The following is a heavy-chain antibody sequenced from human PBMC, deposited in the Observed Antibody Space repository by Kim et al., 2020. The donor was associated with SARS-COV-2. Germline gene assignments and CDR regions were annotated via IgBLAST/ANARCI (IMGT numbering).Heavy chain of an antibody. CDR3: AKSPFSGSYWAFDY. D-gene: IGHD1-26*01. V-gene: IGHV3-23*01. Sequence: ADAVKGRFTISRDNSKNTLYLQMNSLRAEDTAVYYCAKSPFSGSYWAFDYWGQGTLVTVSS. J-gene: IGHJ4*02.